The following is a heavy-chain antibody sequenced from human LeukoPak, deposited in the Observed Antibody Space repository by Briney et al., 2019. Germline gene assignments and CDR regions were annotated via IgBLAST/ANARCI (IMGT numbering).Heavy chain of an antibody. Sequence: SETLSLTCTVSGGSIRSSSYYWGWIRQPPGKGLEWVGSIYYSGSTYYNPSLKSRVTISVDTSKNQFSLKLSSVTAADTAVYYCASQYFLILSLYYFDYWGQGTLVTVSS. D-gene: IGHD3-10*02. CDR3: ASQYFLILSLYYFDY. CDR2: IYYSGST. CDR1: GGSIRSSSYY. J-gene: IGHJ4*02. V-gene: IGHV4-39*01.